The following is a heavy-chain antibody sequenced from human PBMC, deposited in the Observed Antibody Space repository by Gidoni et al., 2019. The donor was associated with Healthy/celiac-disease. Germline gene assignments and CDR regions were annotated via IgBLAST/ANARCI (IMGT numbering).Heavy chain of an antibody. CDR3: ARNGCSSTSCVRRYYYGMGV. J-gene: IGHJ6*02. CDR2: IYHSGST. CDR1: GYSISSGYY. V-gene: IGHV4-38-2*01. Sequence: QVQLQESGPGLVKPSETLSLTCAVSGYSISSGYYWGWLRQPPGKGLEWIGSIYHSGSTYYNPSLKSRVTISVDTSKNQFSLKLSSVTAADTAVYYCARNGCSSTSCVRRYYYGMGVWGQGTTVTVSS. D-gene: IGHD2-2*01.